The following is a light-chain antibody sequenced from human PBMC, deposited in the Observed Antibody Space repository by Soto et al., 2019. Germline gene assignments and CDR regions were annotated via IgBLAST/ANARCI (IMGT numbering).Light chain of an antibody. Sequence: IVMTQSPATLSLSPGESATLSCRASQSVSSNLAWYQQKPGQAPRLLIYGASTRVTGIPARFSGSGSGTEFTLTISSLQSEDFAVYYCQQHNSWPWTFGQGTKVDIK. V-gene: IGKV3-15*01. CDR2: GAS. J-gene: IGKJ1*01. CDR1: QSVSSN. CDR3: QQHNSWPWT.